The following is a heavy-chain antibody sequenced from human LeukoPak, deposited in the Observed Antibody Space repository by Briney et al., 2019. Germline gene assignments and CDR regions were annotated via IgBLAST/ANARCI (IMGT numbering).Heavy chain of an antibody. V-gene: IGHV3-30-3*01. CDR3: AIDCSSTSCYN. Sequence: GRSLRLSCAASGFTFSSYAVHWVRQAPGKGLGWVAVISYDGSNKYYADSVKGRFTISRDNSKNTLYLQMNSLRAEDTAVYYCAIDCSSTSCYNWGQGTLVTVSS. CDR2: ISYDGSNK. D-gene: IGHD2-2*01. J-gene: IGHJ4*02. CDR1: GFTFSSYA.